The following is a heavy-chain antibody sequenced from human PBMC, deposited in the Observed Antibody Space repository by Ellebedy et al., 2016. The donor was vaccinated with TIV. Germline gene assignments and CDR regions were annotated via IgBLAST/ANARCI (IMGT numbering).Heavy chain of an antibody. V-gene: IGHV3-53*01. Sequence: PGGSLRLSCAASGFTVSSNFMSWVRQAPGKGLEWVSVIYSGGGTYYADSVKGRFTISRDNSKTTLYLQMNSLRAEDTAVYYCARDLSIAAAGIRYFDYWGQGTLVTVSS. D-gene: IGHD6-13*01. CDR2: IYSGGGT. J-gene: IGHJ4*02. CDR1: GFTVSSNF. CDR3: ARDLSIAAAGIRYFDY.